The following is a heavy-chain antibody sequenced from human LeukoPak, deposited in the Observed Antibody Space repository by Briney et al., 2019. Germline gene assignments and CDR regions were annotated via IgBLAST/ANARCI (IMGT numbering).Heavy chain of an antibody. J-gene: IGHJ4*02. V-gene: IGHV3-53*01. Sequence: GRSLRLSWAASGLTFSSYSMNWVRHAPGKGLEWDAVIYSGGSTYYADSVTGRFTISRDNSKNPLYLQMRSVRAEDTAAYYCARVVAAFGENSFDYWGQGTLVTVSS. CDR2: IYSGGST. CDR3: ARVVAAFGENSFDY. CDR1: GLTFSSYS. D-gene: IGHD3-10*01.